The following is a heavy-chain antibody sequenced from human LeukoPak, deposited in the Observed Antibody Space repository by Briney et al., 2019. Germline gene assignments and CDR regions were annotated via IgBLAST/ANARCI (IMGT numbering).Heavy chain of an antibody. Sequence: PGGSLRLSCAASGFTFSSYAMSWVRQAPGKGLKWVSAISGSGGSTYYADTVKGRFTISRDNSKNTLYLQMNSLRAEDTAVYYCAKRPHPFSGWETPEDYWGQGTLVTVSS. CDR3: AKRPHPFSGWETPEDY. CDR2: ISGSGGST. V-gene: IGHV3-23*01. D-gene: IGHD6-19*01. J-gene: IGHJ4*02. CDR1: GFTFSSYA.